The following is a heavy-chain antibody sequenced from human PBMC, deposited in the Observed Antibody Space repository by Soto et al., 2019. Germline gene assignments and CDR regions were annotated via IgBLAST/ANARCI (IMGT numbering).Heavy chain of an antibody. D-gene: IGHD4-17*01. CDR1: GYTFTSYD. J-gene: IGHJ4*02. CDR2: MNPNSSNT. V-gene: IGHV1-8*01. CDR3: ASGPRTPTTVTYYFDD. Sequence: ASVKVSCKASGYTFTSYDINWVRQATGQGLEWMGWMNPNSSNTGYAQKFQGRVTMTRNTSISTAYMELSSLRSEDTAVYYCASGPRTPTTVTYYFDDWGQGTLVTVSS.